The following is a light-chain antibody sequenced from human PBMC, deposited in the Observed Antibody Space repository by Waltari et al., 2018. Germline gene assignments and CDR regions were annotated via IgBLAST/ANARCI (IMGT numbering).Light chain of an antibody. CDR2: GAS. Sequence: EIVLTQSPGTLSLSPGERATLSCRASQSVGRSLAWYQQKPGQAPRLLIYGASSRATGVPDRFSGSASVTDFSLSISRLEPEDFAVYYWQHYVRVPVTFGQGTKVEIK. CDR1: QSVGRS. CDR3: QHYVRVPVT. V-gene: IGKV3-20*01. J-gene: IGKJ1*01.